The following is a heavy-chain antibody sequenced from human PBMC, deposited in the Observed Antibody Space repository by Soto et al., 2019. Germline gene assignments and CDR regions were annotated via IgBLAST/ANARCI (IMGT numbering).Heavy chain of an antibody. CDR1: GGSISSSSYY. D-gene: IGHD6-13*01. CDR3: ARPIGGSSSRLRDYYYGMDV. CDR2: IYYSGST. Sequence: QLQLQESGPGLVKPSETLSLTCTVSGGSISSSSYYWGWIRQPPGKGLEWIGGIYYSGSTYYNPSLKSRVTISVDTSKNQFSLKLSSVTAADTAVYYCARPIGGSSSRLRDYYYGMDVWGQGTTVTVSS. V-gene: IGHV4-39*01. J-gene: IGHJ6*02.